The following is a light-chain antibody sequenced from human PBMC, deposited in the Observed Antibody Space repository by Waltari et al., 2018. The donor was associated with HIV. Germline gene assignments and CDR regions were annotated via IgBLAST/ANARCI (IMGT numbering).Light chain of an antibody. CDR2: GAS. Sequence: IRMTQSPSSLSASTGHRLNITCRASQPVTDYLAWCRQRPGETPQFLIFGASRSHTGVPSRFSGSSSGTEFTLSVSCLQSEDFATFFCQQYYDYPGTFGPGT. J-gene: IGKJ1*01. CDR3: QQYYDYPGT. V-gene: IGKV1-8*01. CDR1: QPVTDY.